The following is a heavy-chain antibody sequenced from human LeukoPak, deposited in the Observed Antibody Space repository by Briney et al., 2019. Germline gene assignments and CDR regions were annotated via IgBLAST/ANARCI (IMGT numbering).Heavy chain of an antibody. D-gene: IGHD3-22*01. J-gene: IGHJ4*02. CDR3: ARGRAYYYDSSGWYFDY. Sequence: GSLRLSCAASGFTFSSYAMSWIRQPPGKGLEWIGEINHSGSTNYNPSLKSRVTISVDTSKNQFSLKLSSVTAADTAVYYCARGRAYYYDSSGWYFDYWGQGTLVTVSS. V-gene: IGHV4-34*01. CDR2: INHSGST. CDR1: GFTFSSYA.